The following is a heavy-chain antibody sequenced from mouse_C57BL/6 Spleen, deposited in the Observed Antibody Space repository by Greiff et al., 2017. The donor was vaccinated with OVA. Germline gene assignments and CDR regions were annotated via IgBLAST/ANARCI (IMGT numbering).Heavy chain of an antibody. CDR3: ARDYGSSQFAY. CDR1: GYTFTDYN. D-gene: IGHD1-1*01. Sequence: EVKLVESGPELVKPGASVKLPCKASGYTFTDYNMDWVKQSHGKSLEWIGDINPNNGGTIYNQKFKGKATLTVDKSSSTAYMELRSRTAEDTAVYSCARDYGSSQFAYWGQGTLVTVSA. CDR2: INPNNGGT. V-gene: IGHV1-18*01. J-gene: IGHJ3*01.